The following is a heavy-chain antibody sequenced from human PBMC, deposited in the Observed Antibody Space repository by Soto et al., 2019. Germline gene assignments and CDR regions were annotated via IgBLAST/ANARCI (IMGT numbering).Heavy chain of an antibody. CDR3: ARGARYWFDP. Sequence: SEPLSLTCTVSGASISSGGYYWSWIRQHPEKGLEWIGYSYYSGSTYYNPSLKSRVSISVDTSKNQFSLKLSSVTAADTSVYYCARGARYWFDPWGQGTLVTVSS. V-gene: IGHV4-31*03. J-gene: IGHJ5*02. CDR2: SYYSGST. CDR1: GASISSGGYY.